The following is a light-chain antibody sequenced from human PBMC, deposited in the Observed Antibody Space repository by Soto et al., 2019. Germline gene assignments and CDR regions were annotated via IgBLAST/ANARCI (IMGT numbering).Light chain of an antibody. CDR2: GAS. J-gene: IGKJ1*01. CDR3: QQDMSSVT. CDR1: QSVDTTF. V-gene: IGKV3-20*01. Sequence: EIVLTQSPGSLSLSPGQRATLSCRASQSVDTTFFAWYQKKPGQAPRLLIYGASKRPTGISDRFSGSGCGTYFTLIISRLEPEDFAVYCCQQDMSSVTCGQGTKVEIK.